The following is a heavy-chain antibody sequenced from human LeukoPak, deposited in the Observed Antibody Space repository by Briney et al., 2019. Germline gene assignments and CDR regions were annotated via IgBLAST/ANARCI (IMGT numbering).Heavy chain of an antibody. V-gene: IGHV4-39*07. CDR2: INHSGST. J-gene: IGHJ4*02. CDR1: GGSISSSSYY. CDR3: AISGYSSIWYIPAGLQFVY. Sequence: SETLSLTCTVSGGSISSSSYYWSWIRQPPGKGLEWIGEINHSGSTNYNPSLKSRVTISVDTSKNQFSLKLNSVTAADTAVYYCAISGYSSIWYIPAGLQFVYWGQGTLVTVSS. D-gene: IGHD6-13*01.